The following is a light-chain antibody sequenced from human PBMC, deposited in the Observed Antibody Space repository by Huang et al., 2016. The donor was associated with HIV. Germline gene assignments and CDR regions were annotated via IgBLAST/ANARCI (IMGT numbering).Light chain of an antibody. Sequence: IRMTQSPSSLSASTGDRITITCRASTNIGTSLAWYQQKPGKAPTLLIYDASTLPRGVPARFRGSGSRTVFTLNIGCLQVEDAAIYYCQHSDGLSPLTFGGGTKVDLK. V-gene: IGKV1-8*01. J-gene: IGKJ4*01. CDR3: QHSDGLSPLT. CDR2: DAS. CDR1: TNIGTS.